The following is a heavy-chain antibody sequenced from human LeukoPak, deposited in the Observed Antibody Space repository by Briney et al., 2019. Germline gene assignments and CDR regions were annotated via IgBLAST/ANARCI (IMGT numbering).Heavy chain of an antibody. CDR3: AREGFLPDY. CDR1: EFTFSSYA. Sequence: PGGSLRLSCAASEFTFSSYAMSWVRQAPGKGLEWVSAISDSGGSTYYADSVKGRFTISRDNAKNSLYLQMNSLRAEDTAVYYCAREGFLPDYWGQGTLVTVSS. V-gene: IGHV3-23*01. J-gene: IGHJ4*02. D-gene: IGHD2-21*01. CDR2: ISDSGGST.